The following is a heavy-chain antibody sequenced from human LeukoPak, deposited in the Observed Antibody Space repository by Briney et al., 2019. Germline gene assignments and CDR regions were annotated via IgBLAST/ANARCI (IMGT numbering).Heavy chain of an antibody. Sequence: SETLSLTCTVSGGSISSYYWSWIRQPAGKGLEWIGLIYSSGSTNYNPSLKSRVTMSVDTSKNQFSLKVTSVTAADTAVYYCARVGYASSAIYFQQWGQGTLVSVSS. CDR1: GGSISSYY. CDR2: IYSSGST. J-gene: IGHJ1*01. V-gene: IGHV4-4*07. D-gene: IGHD2-8*01. CDR3: ARVGYASSAIYFQQ.